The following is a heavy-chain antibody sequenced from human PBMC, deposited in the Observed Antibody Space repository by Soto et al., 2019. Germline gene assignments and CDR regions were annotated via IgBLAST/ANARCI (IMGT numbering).Heavy chain of an antibody. CDR2: TYYRSRWYN. CDR1: GDSVSSNSAA. Sequence: SQSLSLTCGVSGDSVSSNSAAWKWIRLSPSRGLEWLARTYYRSRWYNDYAVSVRSRITVNPDTSKNQFSLQLTSVTPEDTAVYYCAGTTSHQWYYMDVWGKGTTVTVSS. V-gene: IGHV6-1*01. D-gene: IGHD1-7*01. CDR3: AGTTSHQWYYMDV. J-gene: IGHJ6*03.